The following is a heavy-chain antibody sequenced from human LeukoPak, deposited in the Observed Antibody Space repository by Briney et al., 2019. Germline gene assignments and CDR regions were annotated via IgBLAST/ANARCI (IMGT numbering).Heavy chain of an antibody. J-gene: IGHJ5*02. CDR2: IYYSGST. CDR1: GGSISSYY. Sequence: PSETLSLTCTVSGGSISSYYWSWIRQPPGKGLEWIGYIYYSGSTNYNPSLKSRVTISVDTSKNQFSLKLSSVTAADTAVYYRARDGGYDFWSGYRGWFDPWGQGTLVTVSS. CDR3: ARDGGYDFWSGYRGWFDP. D-gene: IGHD3-3*01. V-gene: IGHV4-59*01.